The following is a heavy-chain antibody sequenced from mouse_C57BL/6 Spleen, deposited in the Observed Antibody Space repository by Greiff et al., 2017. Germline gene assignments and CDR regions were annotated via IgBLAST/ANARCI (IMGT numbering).Heavy chain of an antibody. D-gene: IGHD2-4*01. CDR2: IYPGSGST. Sequence: VQLLQPGADLVKPGASVKMSCKASGYTFTSYWITWVKQRPGQGLEWVGDIYPGSGSTNYNETFKSKATLTVDTSSSTAYMQLSSLTSEDSAVYYCAREGYYDDLLAYWGQGTLVTVSA. CDR3: AREGYYDDLLAY. CDR1: GYTFTSYW. J-gene: IGHJ3*01. V-gene: IGHV1-55*01.